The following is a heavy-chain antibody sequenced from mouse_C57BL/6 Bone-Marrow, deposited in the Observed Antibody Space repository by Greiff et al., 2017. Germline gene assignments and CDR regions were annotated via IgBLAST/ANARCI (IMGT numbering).Heavy chain of an antibody. J-gene: IGHJ1*03. D-gene: IGHD1-1*01. CDR3: ARLGTTVGRDV. CDR2: ISSGGSYT. Sequence: EVQVVESGGDLVKSGGSLKLSCAASGFTFSSSGMSSVRQTPDKRVAWVATISSGGSYTYSPDSVKGRFTISRDNAKNTLYLQMSSLKSEDTAMYYCARLGTTVGRDVWGTGTTVTGAS. CDR1: GFTFSSSG. V-gene: IGHV5-6*01.